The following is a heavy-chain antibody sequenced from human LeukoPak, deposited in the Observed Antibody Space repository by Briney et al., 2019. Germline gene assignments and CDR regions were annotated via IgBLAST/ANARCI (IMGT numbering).Heavy chain of an antibody. CDR2: ISADGIDK. CDR1: GFPFSNYG. J-gene: IGHJ4*02. Sequence: GGSLRLSCAASGFPFSNYGMHWVRQAPGKGLEWVAVISADGIDKYYADSVKGRFTISRDNSKNTLYLQMSSLRPEDTAVYYCAKDKGREADYWGQGNLVTVSS. CDR3: AKDKGREADY. V-gene: IGHV3-30*18.